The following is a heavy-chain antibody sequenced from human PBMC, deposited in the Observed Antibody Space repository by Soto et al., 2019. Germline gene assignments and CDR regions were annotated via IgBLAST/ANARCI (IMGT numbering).Heavy chain of an antibody. CDR2: IYYSGST. J-gene: IGHJ4*02. CDR1: GGSISSYY. Sequence: PSETLSLTCTVSGGSISSYYWSWIRQPPGKGLEWIGYIYYSGSTNYNPSLKSRVTISVDTSKNQFSMKMSSVTAADTAVDYCARHQDSWGQGTLVTVYS. CDR3: ARHQDS. V-gene: IGHV4-59*08.